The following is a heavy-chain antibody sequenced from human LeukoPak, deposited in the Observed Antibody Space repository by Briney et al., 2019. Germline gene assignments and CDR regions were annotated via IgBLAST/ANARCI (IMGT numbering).Heavy chain of an antibody. V-gene: IGHV3-23*01. CDR2: ISGSGGST. CDR3: ARAYSAYDPFDF. CDR1: GFTFSSYA. J-gene: IGHJ4*02. D-gene: IGHD5-12*01. Sequence: GGSLRLSCAASGFTFSSYAMSWVRQAPGKGLEWVSAISGSGGSTYYADSVKGRITISRDNAKNSLYLQMNRLRAADTAVYYCARAYSAYDPFDFWGQGTLVTVSS.